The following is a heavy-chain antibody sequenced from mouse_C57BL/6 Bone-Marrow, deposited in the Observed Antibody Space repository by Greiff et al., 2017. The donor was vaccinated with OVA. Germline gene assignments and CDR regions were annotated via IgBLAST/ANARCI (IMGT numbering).Heavy chain of an antibody. CDR1: GYTFTSYW. V-gene: IGHV1-72*01. D-gene: IGHD2-5*01. J-gene: IGHJ4*01. CDR2: IDPNSGGT. Sequence: QVQLQQPGAELVKPGASVKLSCKASGYTFTSYWMHWVKQRPGRGLEWIGRIDPNSGGTKYNEKFKSKATLTVDKPSSTAYMQLSGLTAEGSAVYECAGLAYSNYDYAMDYWGQGTSGTVSS. CDR3: AGLAYSNYDYAMDY.